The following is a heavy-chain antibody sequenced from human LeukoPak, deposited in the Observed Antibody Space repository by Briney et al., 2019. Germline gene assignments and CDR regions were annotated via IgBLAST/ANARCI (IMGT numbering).Heavy chain of an antibody. CDR2: ISSSGNTI. J-gene: IGHJ4*02. CDR3: AERFDY. V-gene: IGHV3-48*04. Sequence: GGSLRLSCVASGFTFSSYSMNWVRQAPGKGLEWVSYISSSGNTIYYADSVKGRVTISRDNAKNSLYLQMNSLRAEDTAVYYCAERFDYWGQGTLVTVSS. CDR1: GFTFSSYS.